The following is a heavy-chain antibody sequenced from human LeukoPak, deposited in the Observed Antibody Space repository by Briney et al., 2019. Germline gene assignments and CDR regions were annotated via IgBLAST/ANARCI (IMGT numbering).Heavy chain of an antibody. Sequence: SETLSLTCTVSGYSISSHYYWGWIRQPPGKGLEWIGSVSHSGTTYYNPSLKSRVTISVDTSKNQFSLKLTSVTAADTAVYYCVRISSTVTYDYWGQGILVTVSS. D-gene: IGHD4-17*01. J-gene: IGHJ4*02. V-gene: IGHV4-38-2*02. CDR3: VRISSTVTYDY. CDR1: GYSISSHYY. CDR2: VSHSGTT.